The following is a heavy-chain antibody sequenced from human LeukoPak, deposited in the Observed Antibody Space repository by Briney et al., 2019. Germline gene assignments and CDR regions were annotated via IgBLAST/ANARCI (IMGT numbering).Heavy chain of an antibody. CDR1: GFTFSNYG. CDR3: AKDLHPDY. J-gene: IGHJ4*02. Sequence: GGSLRLSCAASGFTFSNYGMHWVRQAPGKGLEWVAFIRYDESNKYYADSVKGRFTISRDNPKNTLYLQMNSLRAEDTAVYYCAKDLHPDYWGQGTLVTVSS. CDR2: IRYDESNK. V-gene: IGHV3-30*02.